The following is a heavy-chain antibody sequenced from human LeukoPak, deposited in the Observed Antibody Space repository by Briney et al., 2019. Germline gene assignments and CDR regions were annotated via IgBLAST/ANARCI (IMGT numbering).Heavy chain of an antibody. D-gene: IGHD6-19*01. CDR2: ISYDGSNE. J-gene: IGHJ3*01. V-gene: IGHV3-30*18. CDR3: AKAAFSGEWLGQGDPFDF. Sequence: GGSLRLSCAASGFTFSSYDMHWVRQAPGKGLEWVAVISYDGSNEYYADSVKGRFTISRENSKNTLYLHMNSLRVEDTALYFCAKAAFSGEWLGQGDPFDFRGQGTMVTVSS. CDR1: GFTFSSYD.